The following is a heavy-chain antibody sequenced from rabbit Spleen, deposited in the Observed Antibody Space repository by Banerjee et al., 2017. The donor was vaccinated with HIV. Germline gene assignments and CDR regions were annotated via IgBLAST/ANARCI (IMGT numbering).Heavy chain of an antibody. CDR1: GFSFSDRDV. CDR2: INASTGKP. D-gene: IGHD1-1*01. J-gene: IGHJ6*01. Sequence: QEQLVESGGGLVQPEGSLTLTCKASGFSFSDRDVMCRVRQAPGKGLEWIACINASTGKPVYATWASGRFTISRTSSTTVTLRMTSLTAADRATYFCARDTSSSFSSYGMDLWGPGTLVTVS. V-gene: IGHV1S45*01. CDR3: ARDTSSSFSSYGMDL.